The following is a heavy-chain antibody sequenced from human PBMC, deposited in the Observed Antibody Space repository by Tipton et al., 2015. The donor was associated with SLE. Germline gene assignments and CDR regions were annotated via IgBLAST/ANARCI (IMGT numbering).Heavy chain of an antibody. CDR3: ARDGVASGKDSLSDDGMDV. D-gene: IGHD2-15*01. Sequence: SLRLSCVVSGFTFSSYWIHWVRQAPGKGLVWLSRVSGDGSLITYADSVKGRFTIFRDNSKNTMYLQMNSLTAEDTAIYYCARDGVASGKDSLSDDGMDVWGQGTTVTVSS. CDR1: GFTFSSYW. J-gene: IGHJ6*02. V-gene: IGHV3-74*01. CDR2: VSGDGSLI.